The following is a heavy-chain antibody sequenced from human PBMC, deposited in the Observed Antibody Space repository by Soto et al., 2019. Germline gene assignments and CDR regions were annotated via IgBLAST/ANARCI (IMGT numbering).Heavy chain of an antibody. Sequence: PSQTLSLTCAISGDSVSSYRAAWNWIRQSPSRGLEWLGRTYYRSKWSYDYADSVTGRFTISRDNSKNTLYLQMNTLRVEDTAVYYCAKDLDVVVVVTATRGLDVWGQGTTVTVSS. D-gene: IGHD2-15*01. J-gene: IGHJ6*02. CDR3: AKDLDVVVVVTATRGLDV. V-gene: IGHV6-1*01. CDR1: GDSVSSYRAA. CDR2: TYYRSKWSY.